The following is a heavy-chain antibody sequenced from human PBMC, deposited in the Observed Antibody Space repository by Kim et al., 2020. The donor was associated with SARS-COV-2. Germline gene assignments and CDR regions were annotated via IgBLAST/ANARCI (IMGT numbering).Heavy chain of an antibody. J-gene: IGHJ6*02. Sequence: GGSLRLSCAASGFTFSGSAMHWVRQASGKGLEWVGRIRSKANSYATAYAASVKGRFTISRDDSKNTAYLQMNSLKTEDTAVYYCTSHPCGGEVNYYYYYGMDVWGQGTTVTVSS. D-gene: IGHD2-21*01. V-gene: IGHV3-73*01. CDR2: IRSKANSYAT. CDR1: GFTFSGSA. CDR3: TSHPCGGEVNYYYYYGMDV.